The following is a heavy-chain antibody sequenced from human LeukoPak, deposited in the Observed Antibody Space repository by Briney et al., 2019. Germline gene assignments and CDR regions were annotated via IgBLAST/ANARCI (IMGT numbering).Heavy chain of an antibody. J-gene: IGHJ4*02. CDR1: GASTASHY. CDR3: ATIKRGSTYGYFDF. V-gene: IGHV4-59*11. Sequence: SETLSLTCTVSGASTASHYWTWLRQPPGKELEWIAYMFDTVSTNSNPSLKSRLTLSVDTSKKQLSLRLSSVTAADTAVYYCATIKRGSTYGYFDFWGQGIKVTVSS. CDR2: MFDTVST. D-gene: IGHD5-18*01.